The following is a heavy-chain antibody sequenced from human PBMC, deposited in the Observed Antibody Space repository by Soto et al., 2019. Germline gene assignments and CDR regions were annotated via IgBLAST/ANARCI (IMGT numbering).Heavy chain of an antibody. CDR3: ARDPWLPAAIDYYYYYYMDV. Sequence: GGSLRLSCAASGFTFSSYSMNWVRQAPGKGLEWVSSISSSSSYIYYADSVKGRFTISRDNAKNSLYPQMNSLRAEDTAVYYCARDPWLPAAIDYYYYYYMDVWGKGTTVTVSS. D-gene: IGHD2-2*01. CDR2: ISSSSSYI. CDR1: GFTFSSYS. J-gene: IGHJ6*03. V-gene: IGHV3-21*01.